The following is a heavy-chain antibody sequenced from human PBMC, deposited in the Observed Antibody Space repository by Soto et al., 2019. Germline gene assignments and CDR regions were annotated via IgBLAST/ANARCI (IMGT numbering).Heavy chain of an antibody. CDR1: GYTFTGYY. Sequence: QVQLVQSGAEVKKPGASVKVSCKASGYTFTGYYMHWVRQAPGQGLEWMGWINPNSGGTNYAQKFQGWVTMTRDTSISTAYMELSRLRSDDTAVYYCARVLLEVSRGRGAFDIWGQGTMVTVSS. CDR2: INPNSGGT. D-gene: IGHD3-3*01. J-gene: IGHJ3*02. CDR3: ARVLLEVSRGRGAFDI. V-gene: IGHV1-2*04.